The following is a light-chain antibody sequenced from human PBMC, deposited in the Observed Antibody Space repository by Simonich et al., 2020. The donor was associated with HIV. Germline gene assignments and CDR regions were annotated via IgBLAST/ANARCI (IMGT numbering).Light chain of an antibody. V-gene: IGLV2-8*01. CDR2: EVS. CDR3: SSYAGSNNLV. CDR1: SSDVGGYNY. Sequence: QSALTQPPYASGSPGQSVTISCTGTSSDVGGYNYVSWYQQHPGKAPKLMFYEVSKRPSGVSDPFSGSKSGNTASLTVSGLQAEDEADYYCSSYAGSNNLVFGGGTKLTVL. J-gene: IGLJ2*01.